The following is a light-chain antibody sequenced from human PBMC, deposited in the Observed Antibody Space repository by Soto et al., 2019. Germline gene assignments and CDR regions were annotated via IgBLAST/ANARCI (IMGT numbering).Light chain of an antibody. CDR1: SSNIGDNT. Sequence: QAVVTQPPSASGTPGQRVTISCSGSSSNIGDNTVNWYQQLPGTAPKLLIYSNNQRPSGVPDRFSGSKSGTSASLAISGLRSEDEADYYCAAWDDSLNGHVVFGGGTKLTV. V-gene: IGLV1-44*01. CDR2: SNN. J-gene: IGLJ2*01. CDR3: AAWDDSLNGHVV.